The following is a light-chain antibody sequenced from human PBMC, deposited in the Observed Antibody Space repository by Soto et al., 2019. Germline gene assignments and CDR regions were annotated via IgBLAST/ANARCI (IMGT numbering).Light chain of an antibody. J-gene: IGKJ4*01. CDR2: GAS. CDR3: QQYNNWPALT. Sequence: EIVMTQSPATLSVSPGERATPSCRASQSVSGNLAWYQQKPGQAPSLLIYGASTRATGIPARFSGSVSGTDFTLTISSLQSEDFAVYYCQQYNNWPALTFGGGTKVEVK. V-gene: IGKV3D-15*01. CDR1: QSVSGN.